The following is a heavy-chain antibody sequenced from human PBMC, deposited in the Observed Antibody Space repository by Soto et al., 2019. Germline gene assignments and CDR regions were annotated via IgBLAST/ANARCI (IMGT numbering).Heavy chain of an antibody. CDR3: ARAATGFSNWFDP. Sequence: PPGKGLEWIGYINHSGSTNYNPSLKSRVTISVDTSKNQFSLKLSSVTAADTAVYYCARAATGFSNWFDPWGQGTLVSVSS. J-gene: IGHJ5*02. D-gene: IGHD1-1*01. V-gene: IGHV4-59*01. CDR2: INHSGST.